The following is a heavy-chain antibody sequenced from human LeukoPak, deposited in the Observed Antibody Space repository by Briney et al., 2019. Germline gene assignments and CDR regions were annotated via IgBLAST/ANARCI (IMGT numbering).Heavy chain of an antibody. Sequence: SVTVSCKAFGGTFSSYAISWVRQAPGQGLEWMGRIIPIFGIANYAQKFQGRVTITADKSTSTAYMELSSLRSEDTAVYYCARPSYSSGMDWGQGTLVTVSS. V-gene: IGHV1-69*04. D-gene: IGHD6-19*01. CDR3: ARPSYSSGMD. CDR1: GGTFSSYA. CDR2: IIPIFGIA. J-gene: IGHJ4*02.